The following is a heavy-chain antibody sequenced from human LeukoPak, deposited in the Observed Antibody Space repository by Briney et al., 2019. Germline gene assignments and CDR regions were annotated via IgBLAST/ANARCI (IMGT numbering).Heavy chain of an antibody. CDR1: GLTFRDYY. D-gene: IGHD1-1*01. CDR3: ARGNW. Sequence: PGGSLRLSCVGSGLTFRDYYMTWLRQAPGKGLEWVSYISSSSSDINYADSVKGRFTISRDNAKNSLYLQMNSLRVEDTAVYYCARGNWWGQGTLVTVSS. V-gene: IGHV3-11*06. CDR2: ISSSSSDI. J-gene: IGHJ4*02.